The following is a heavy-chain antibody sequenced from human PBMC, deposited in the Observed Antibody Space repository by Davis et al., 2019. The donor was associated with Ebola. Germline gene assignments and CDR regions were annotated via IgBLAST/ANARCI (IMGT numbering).Heavy chain of an antibody. Sequence: GGSLRLSCAASGFTLSDHYMSWIRQAPGKGLEWISHISGSGSTIFYADSVKGRFTISRDNAKSTVYLQMNSLRAEDTAVYFCAKVDWESVPHWGQGTRVTVSS. J-gene: IGHJ4*02. CDR3: AKVDWESVPH. V-gene: IGHV3-11*04. CDR2: ISGSGSTI. D-gene: IGHD1-26*01. CDR1: GFTLSDHY.